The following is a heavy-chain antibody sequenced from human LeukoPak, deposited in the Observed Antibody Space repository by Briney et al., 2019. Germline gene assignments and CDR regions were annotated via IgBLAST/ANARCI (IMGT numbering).Heavy chain of an antibody. CDR3: ARESEGGWVDY. J-gene: IGHJ4*02. Sequence: GGSLRLSCAASGFTFSSYEMNWVRQAPGKGLEWVSYISSSGSTIYYAGSVKGRFTISRDNAKNSLYLQMNSLRAEDTAVYYCARESEGGWVDYWGQGTLVTVSS. V-gene: IGHV3-48*03. CDR1: GFTFSSYE. CDR2: ISSSGSTI. D-gene: IGHD6-19*01.